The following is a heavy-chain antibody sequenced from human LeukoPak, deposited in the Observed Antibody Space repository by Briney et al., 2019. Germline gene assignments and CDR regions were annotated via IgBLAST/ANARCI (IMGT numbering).Heavy chain of an antibody. CDR2: IWYDGSNK. CDR3: ARDRVAMYSSSSDGMDV. V-gene: IGHV3-33*01. D-gene: IGHD6-13*01. CDR1: GFTFSSYG. Sequence: PGGSLRLSCAASGFTFSSYGMHWVRQAPGKGLEWVAVIWYDGSNKYYADSVKGQFTISRDNSKNTLYLQMNSLRAEDTAVYYCARDRVAMYSSSSDGMDVWGQGTTVTVSS. J-gene: IGHJ6*02.